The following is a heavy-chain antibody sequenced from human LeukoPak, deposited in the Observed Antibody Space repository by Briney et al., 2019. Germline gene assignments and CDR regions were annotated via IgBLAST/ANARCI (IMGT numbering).Heavy chain of an antibody. CDR3: TKDREICCGYDSFFES. CDR1: GFTFSDYA. D-gene: IGHD5-12*01. J-gene: IGHJ4*02. Sequence: GGSLRLSCATSGFTFSDYAMQWVRQAPGKGLESVAFIEYDGGNEDYADSVKGRFTISRDNSKSTLFLQMNNLRTEDTAVYYCTKDREICCGYDSFFESWGQGTLVTVSS. V-gene: IGHV3-30*02. CDR2: IEYDGGNE.